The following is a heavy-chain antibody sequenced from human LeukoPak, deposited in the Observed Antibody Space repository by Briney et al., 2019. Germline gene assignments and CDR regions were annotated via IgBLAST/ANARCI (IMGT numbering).Heavy chain of an antibody. CDR3: ARILKYCSSTSCQLDY. V-gene: IGHV3-21*01. CDR1: GFTFSSYS. D-gene: IGHD2-2*01. Sequence: GGSLRLSCAASGFTFSSYSMNWVRQAPGKGLEWVSSISSSSSYIYYADSVKGRFTISRDNAKNSLYLQMTSLRAEVTAVYYCARILKYCSSTSCQLDYWGQGTLVTVSS. J-gene: IGHJ4*02. CDR2: ISSSSSYI.